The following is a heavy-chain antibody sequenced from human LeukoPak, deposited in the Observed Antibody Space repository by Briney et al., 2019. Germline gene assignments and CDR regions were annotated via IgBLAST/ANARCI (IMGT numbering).Heavy chain of an antibody. CDR1: GFTFDDYG. J-gene: IGHJ4*02. CDR2: INWNGGST. CDR3: ARGSFSGSYCDY. Sequence: SGGSLRLSCAASGFTFDDYGMSWVRQAPGKGLEWVSGINWNGGSTGYADSVKGRFTISRDNAKNSLYLQMNSLRAEDTALYYCARGSFSGSYCDYRGQGTLVTVSS. D-gene: IGHD1-26*01. V-gene: IGHV3-20*04.